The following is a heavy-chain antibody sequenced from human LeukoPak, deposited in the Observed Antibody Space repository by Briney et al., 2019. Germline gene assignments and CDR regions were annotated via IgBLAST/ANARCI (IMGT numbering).Heavy chain of an antibody. Sequence: GGSLRLSCAASGFTVSSNYMSWVRQAPGKGLEWVPVIYSRGSTYYADSVKGRFTISRDNSKNTLYLQMNSLRAEDTAVYYCATAPSYYFDYWGQGTLVTVSS. CDR2: IYSRGST. CDR3: ATAPSYYFDY. V-gene: IGHV3-66*01. D-gene: IGHD3-16*02. CDR1: GFTVSSNY. J-gene: IGHJ4*02.